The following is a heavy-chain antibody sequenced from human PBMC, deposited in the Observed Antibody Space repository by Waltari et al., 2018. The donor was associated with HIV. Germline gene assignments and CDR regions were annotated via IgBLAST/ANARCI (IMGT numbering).Heavy chain of an antibody. Sequence: EVQLVESGGDLVQPGGSLRLSCEASGFNVNTYHKHWVRQAPGKGLGLVSILYNDGSAYYADAVKGRFTTSTDTSKNILYLQMNSLRADDTAVYYCWQLFVSSGEAFDVWGQGTLVTVSS. CDR1: GFNVNTYH. D-gene: IGHD3-22*01. V-gene: IGHV3-66*01. CDR2: LYNDGSA. CDR3: WQLFVSSGEAFDV. J-gene: IGHJ3*01.